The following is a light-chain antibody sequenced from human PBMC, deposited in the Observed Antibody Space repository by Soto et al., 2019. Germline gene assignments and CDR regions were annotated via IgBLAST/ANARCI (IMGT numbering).Light chain of an antibody. Sequence: VHMTQSPSSLSASVGSRVTIACRASQSISSYLNWYQQKQGKAPKLLIYAASSLQSGVPSRFSGSGYGTDFNLTISSLQTEDFATYYCQQSYSTPYTFGQGTKVDIK. J-gene: IGKJ2*01. CDR3: QQSYSTPYT. CDR1: QSISSY. V-gene: IGKV1-39*01. CDR2: AAS.